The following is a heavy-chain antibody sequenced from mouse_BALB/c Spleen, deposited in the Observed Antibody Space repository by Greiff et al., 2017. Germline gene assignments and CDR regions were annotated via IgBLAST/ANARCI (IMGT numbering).Heavy chain of an antibody. CDR2: ISSGGSYT. J-gene: IGHJ4*01. D-gene: IGHD4-1*01. V-gene: IGHV5-9-4*01. Sequence: EVNVVESGGGLVKPGGSLKLSCAASGFTFSSYAMSWVRQSPEKRLEWVAEISSGGSYTYYPDTVTGRFTISRDNAKNTLYLEMSSLRSEDTAMYYCARDSNWGSYYAMDYWGQGTSVTVSS. CDR3: ARDSNWGSYYAMDY. CDR1: GFTFSSYA.